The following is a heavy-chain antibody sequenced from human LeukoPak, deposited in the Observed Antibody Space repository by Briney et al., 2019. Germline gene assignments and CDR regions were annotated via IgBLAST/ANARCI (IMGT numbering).Heavy chain of an antibody. CDR3: ARRAGAYSHPYDY. Sequence: PGGSLRLSCAASGFTFSSYAMNWVRQAPGKGLEWVSVISGRGTSTYYADSVKGRFTISRDNSKNTLYLQMNSLRAEDTAVYYCARRAGAYSHPYDYWGQGTLVTVSS. J-gene: IGHJ4*02. CDR2: ISGRGTST. D-gene: IGHD4/OR15-4a*01. CDR1: GFTFSSYA. V-gene: IGHV3-23*01.